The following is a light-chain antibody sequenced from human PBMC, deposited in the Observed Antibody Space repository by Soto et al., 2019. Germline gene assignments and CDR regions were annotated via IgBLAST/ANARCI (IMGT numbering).Light chain of an antibody. CDR3: QQRSNWPPIFT. Sequence: EIVLTQSLATLSLSPGERATLSCRASQSVSSYLAWYQQKPGQAPRLLIYDASNRATGIPARFSGSGSGTDFTLTISSLEPEDFAVYYCQQRSNWPPIFTFGPGTKVDIK. CDR2: DAS. J-gene: IGKJ3*01. V-gene: IGKV3-11*01. CDR1: QSVSSY.